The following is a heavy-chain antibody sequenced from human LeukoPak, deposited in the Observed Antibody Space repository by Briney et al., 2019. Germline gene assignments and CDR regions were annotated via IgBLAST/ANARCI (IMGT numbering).Heavy chain of an antibody. CDR1: GFTFSSYS. J-gene: IGHJ4*02. CDR2: ISSSSSYI. Sequence: PGGSLRLSCAASGFTFSSYSMNWVRQAPGKGLEWVSSISSSSSYIYYADSVKGRFTISRDNAKNSLYLQMNSLRAEDTAVYHCARDLNWGTYFDYWGQGTLVTVSS. CDR3: ARDLNWGTYFDY. V-gene: IGHV3-21*01. D-gene: IGHD7-27*01.